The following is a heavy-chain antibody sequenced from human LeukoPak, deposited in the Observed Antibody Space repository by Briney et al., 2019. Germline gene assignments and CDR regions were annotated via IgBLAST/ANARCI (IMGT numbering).Heavy chain of an antibody. D-gene: IGHD3-9*01. J-gene: IGHJ6*02. V-gene: IGHV4-4*07. CDR3: ARDPADNYDILTGYGKFYGMDV. Sequence: SETLSLTCTVSGGSISSYYWSWIRQPAGKGLEWIGRIYTSGSTNYSPSLKSRVTMSVDTSKNQFSLKLSSVTAADTAVYFCARDPADNYDILTGYGKFYGMDVWGQGTAVTVSS. CDR1: GGSISSYY. CDR2: IYTSGST.